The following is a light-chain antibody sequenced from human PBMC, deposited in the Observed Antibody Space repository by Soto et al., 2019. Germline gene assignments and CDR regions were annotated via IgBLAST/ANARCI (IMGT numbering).Light chain of an antibody. CDR3: QQYNNWSPLT. CDR1: QSVSSN. CDR2: GAS. Sequence: EIVMTQSPATLSVSPGERATLSCRASQSVSSNLAWYQQKPGQAPRLLIYGASTRATGIPARFSGSGSGTEFTLTISSLPSEDFAVYYCQQYNNWSPLTFGPGTKVDIK. V-gene: IGKV3-15*01. J-gene: IGKJ3*01.